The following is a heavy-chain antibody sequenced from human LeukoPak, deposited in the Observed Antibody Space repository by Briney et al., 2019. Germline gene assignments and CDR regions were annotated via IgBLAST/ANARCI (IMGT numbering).Heavy chain of an antibody. CDR3: ARQSMYDVDTAMGVLYYFDY. CDR1: GGSISSYY. V-gene: IGHV4-4*09. J-gene: IGHJ4*02. D-gene: IGHD5-18*01. CDR2: IYTSGST. Sequence: SETLSLTCTVSGGSISSYYWSWIRQPPGKGLEWIGYIYTSGSTNYNPYFKSRVTISVDTSKNQFSLKLSSVTAADTAVYYCARQSMYDVDTAMGVLYYFDYWGQGTLVTVSS.